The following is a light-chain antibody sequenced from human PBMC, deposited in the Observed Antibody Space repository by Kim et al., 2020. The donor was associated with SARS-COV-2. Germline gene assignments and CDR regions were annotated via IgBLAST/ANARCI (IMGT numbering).Light chain of an antibody. J-gene: IGKJ4*01. CDR3: QQRNSWTDAVT. Sequence: EERATEKRRGSENNDTYIDWYKQRPGQAPRLLVYDAGKRDSGVPERISGSGCGTDFNLNISSNETEDYAIYYCQQRNSWTDAVTCGGGNKVDIK. V-gene: IGKV3-11*01. CDR1: ENNDTY. CDR2: DAG.